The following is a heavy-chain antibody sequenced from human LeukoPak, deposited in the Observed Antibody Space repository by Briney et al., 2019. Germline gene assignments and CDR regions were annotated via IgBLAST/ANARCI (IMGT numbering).Heavy chain of an antibody. CDR2: IIPIFGTA. V-gene: IGHV1-69*06. Sequence: SVKVSCKASGYTFTSYGISWVRQAPGQGLEWMGGIIPIFGTANYAQKFQGRVTITADKSTSTAYMELSSLRSEDTAVYYCARISGYCSGGSCKEAPSYFDYWGQGTLVTVSS. CDR1: GYTFTSYG. D-gene: IGHD2-15*01. J-gene: IGHJ4*02. CDR3: ARISGYCSGGSCKEAPSYFDY.